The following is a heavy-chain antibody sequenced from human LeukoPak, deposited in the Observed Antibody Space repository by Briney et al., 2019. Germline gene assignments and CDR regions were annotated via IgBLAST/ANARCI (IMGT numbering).Heavy chain of an antibody. Sequence: SETLSLTCTASGGSISSSNPYWGWIRQPPGKGLEWIGTLSHSGSTYYNPSLKSRITISVDTSKSQFSLRLSSVTAADTALYYCARHIQGANVCDYWGQGTLVTVPS. D-gene: IGHD2-21*01. CDR2: LSHSGST. J-gene: IGHJ4*02. V-gene: IGHV4-39*01. CDR1: GGSISSSNPY. CDR3: ARHIQGANVCDY.